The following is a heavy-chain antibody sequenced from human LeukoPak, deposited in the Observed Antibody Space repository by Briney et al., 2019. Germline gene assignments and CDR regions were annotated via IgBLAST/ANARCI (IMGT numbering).Heavy chain of an antibody. CDR2: ISAYNGNT. D-gene: IGHD6-13*01. CDR1: GCTFTSYG. V-gene: IGHV1-18*01. Sequence: ASVKVSCKASGCTFTSYGISWVRQAPGQGLEWMGWISAYNGNTNYAQKLQGRVTMTTDTSTSTAYMELRSLRSDDTAVYYCARWGIAAAGTGGDWFDPWGQGTLVTVSS. CDR3: ARWGIAAAGTGGDWFDP. J-gene: IGHJ5*02.